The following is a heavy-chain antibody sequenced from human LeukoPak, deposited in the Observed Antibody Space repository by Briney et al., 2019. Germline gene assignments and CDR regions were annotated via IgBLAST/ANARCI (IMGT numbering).Heavy chain of an antibody. CDR2: IKEDGSEK. CDR3: ARVVITNFDY. V-gene: IGHV3-7*01. CDR1: GFTFSNHW. D-gene: IGHD3-16*01. Sequence: PGGSLRLSCAASGFTFSNHWMSWIRQAPGKGLEWVANIKEDGSEKYYVDSVKGRFSISRDNAKNSLHLQMNSLRGEDTAVYYCARVVITNFDYWGQGTLVTVSS. J-gene: IGHJ4*02.